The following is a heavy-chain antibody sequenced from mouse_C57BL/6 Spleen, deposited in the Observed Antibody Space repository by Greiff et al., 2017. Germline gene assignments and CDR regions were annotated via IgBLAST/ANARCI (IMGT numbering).Heavy chain of an antibody. CDR2: IYPRSGNT. CDR1: GYTFTSYG. D-gene: IGHD1-1*01. J-gene: IGHJ1*03. Sequence: VKVVESGAELARPGASVKLSCKASGYTFTSYGISWVKQRTGQGLEWIGEIYPRSGNTYYNEKFKGKATLTADKSSSTAYMELRSLTSEDSAVYFCARFITTVDWYFDVWGTGTTVTVSS. CDR3: ARFITTVDWYFDV. V-gene: IGHV1-81*01.